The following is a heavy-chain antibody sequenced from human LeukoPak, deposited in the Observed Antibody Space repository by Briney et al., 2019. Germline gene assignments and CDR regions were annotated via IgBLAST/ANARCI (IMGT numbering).Heavy chain of an antibody. J-gene: IGHJ4*02. CDR1: GGSISSRTYY. V-gene: IGHV4-39*01. D-gene: IGHD1-26*01. CDR2: IYYSGST. CDR3: ARLVGAATDPFDY. Sequence: SETLSLTCTVSGGSISSRTYYWGWIRQPPGKGLEWIASIYYSGSTYYNPSLKSRVTISIDTSKNQFSLKLSSVTAADTAVYYCARLVGAATDPFDYWGQGTLVTVSP.